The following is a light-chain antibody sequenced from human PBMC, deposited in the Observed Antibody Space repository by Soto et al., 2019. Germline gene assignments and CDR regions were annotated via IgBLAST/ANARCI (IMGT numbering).Light chain of an antibody. Sequence: DIQMTQSPSSLSASVGDRVTITCQASQDISKYLNWCQQKPGEAPKLLIYDASNLETGVPSRFSGSGSGTDFTFTISSLQPEDIATYYCQQYDNLPFTFGPGTKVDIK. CDR2: DAS. CDR3: QQYDNLPFT. V-gene: IGKV1-33*01. CDR1: QDISKY. J-gene: IGKJ3*01.